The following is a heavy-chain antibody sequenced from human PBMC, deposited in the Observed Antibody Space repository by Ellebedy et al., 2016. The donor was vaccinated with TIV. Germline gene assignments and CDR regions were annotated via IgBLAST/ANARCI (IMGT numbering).Heavy chain of an antibody. CDR2: IKQDGSDK. D-gene: IGHD3-3*01. CDR1: GFTFSYYW. J-gene: IGHJ4*02. V-gene: IGHV3-7*03. Sequence: GESLKISCATSGFTFSYYWMSWVRQAPGKGLEWVAMIKQDGSDKYYVDSVRGRFTISRDNAKNSLYLQMNSLRAEDTAVYYCARDFYDFWSGYYYSYFDYWGQGTLVTVSS. CDR3: ARDFYDFWSGYYYSYFDY.